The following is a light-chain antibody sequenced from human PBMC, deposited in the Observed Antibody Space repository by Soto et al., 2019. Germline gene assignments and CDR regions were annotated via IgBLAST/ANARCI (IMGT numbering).Light chain of an antibody. CDR1: SSNIGSNF. CDR2: RNN. CDR3: QAYDSSLSGSAV. V-gene: IGLV1-47*01. J-gene: IGLJ2*01. Sequence: QSVLTQAPSASGTPGQRVTISCSGSSSNIGSNFVYWYQQLPGTAPKLLISRNNQRPSGVPDRFSGSKSGTSASLAISGLRSEDEADYYCQAYDSSLSGSAVFGGGTKLTVL.